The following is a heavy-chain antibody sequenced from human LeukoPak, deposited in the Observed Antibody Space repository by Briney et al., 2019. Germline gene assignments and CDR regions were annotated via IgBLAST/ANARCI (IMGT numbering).Heavy chain of an antibody. V-gene: IGHV4-59*01. CDR2: IYNSGST. CDR3: VRDRELTY. Sequence: SETLSLTCTVSGGSICIFYWSWIRQPPGKGLEWIGYIYNSGSTIYNPSLQSRVTISVDTSKNQFSLKLNSVTAADTAIYYCVRDRELTYWGPGTLVTVSS. CDR1: GGSICIFY. J-gene: IGHJ4*02. D-gene: IGHD1-26*01.